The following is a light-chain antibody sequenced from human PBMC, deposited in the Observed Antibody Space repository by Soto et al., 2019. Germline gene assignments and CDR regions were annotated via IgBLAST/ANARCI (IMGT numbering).Light chain of an antibody. CDR3: QQRSNWPWT. V-gene: IGKV4-1*01. J-gene: IGKJ1*01. Sequence: DIVMTQSPDSLAVSLGERATINCKSSQSVLYSSNNKNYLNWYQQKPGKAPKLLIYDASNLETGVPSRFSGSGSGTDFTFTISSLQPEDFAVYYCQQRSNWPWTFGQGTKVDIK. CDR2: DAS. CDR1: QSVLYSSNNKNY.